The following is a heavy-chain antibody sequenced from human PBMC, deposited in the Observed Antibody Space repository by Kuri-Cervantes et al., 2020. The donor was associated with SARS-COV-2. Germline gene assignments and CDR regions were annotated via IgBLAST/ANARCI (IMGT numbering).Heavy chain of an antibody. CDR2: ISYDGSNK. Sequence: GESLKISCAASGFTFSNYCMHWVRQAPGKGLEWVAVISYDGSNKYYADSVKGRFTISRDNAKNSLYLQMNSLRADDTALYYCAKDISPYCSGGSCYPTGWGQGTLVTVSS. CDR3: AKDISPYCSGGSCYPTG. D-gene: IGHD2-15*01. J-gene: IGHJ4*02. V-gene: IGHV3-30*06. CDR1: GFTFSNYC.